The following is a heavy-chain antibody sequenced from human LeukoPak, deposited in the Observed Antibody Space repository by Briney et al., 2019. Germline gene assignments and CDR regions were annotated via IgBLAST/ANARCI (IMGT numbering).Heavy chain of an antibody. D-gene: IGHD3-22*01. CDR3: ARDTFYSSGVYGLDV. CDR2: IYYDGSDK. Sequence: GRSLRLSCAASGFIFSSYGMHWVRQAPGKGLEWVAVIYYDGSDKYYADSVRGRFTISRDNSKNTLFLQMSSLRAEDTAVYYCARDTFYSSGVYGLDVWGQGTTVTVSS. J-gene: IGHJ6*02. CDR1: GFIFSSYG. V-gene: IGHV3-33*01.